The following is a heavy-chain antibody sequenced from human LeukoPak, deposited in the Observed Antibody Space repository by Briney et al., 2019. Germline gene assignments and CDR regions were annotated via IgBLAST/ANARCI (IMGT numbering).Heavy chain of an antibody. CDR1: GYTFTGYY. CDR3: AREHRSGYYKETDWFDP. J-gene: IGHJ5*02. CDR2: INPNSGGT. V-gene: IGHV1-2*06. D-gene: IGHD3-22*01. Sequence: GASVKVSCKASGYTFTGYYMHWVRQAPGQGLEWMGRINPNSGGTNYAQKFQGRVTMTRDTSISTAYMELSRLRSDDTAVYYCAREHRSGYYKETDWFDPWGQGTLVTVSS.